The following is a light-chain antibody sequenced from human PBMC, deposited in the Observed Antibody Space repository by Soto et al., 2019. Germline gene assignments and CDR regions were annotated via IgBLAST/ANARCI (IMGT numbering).Light chain of an antibody. V-gene: IGLV2-14*02. Sequence: QSALTQPASVSGSPGQSITISCTGTSSDVGSYTLVSWYQQHPGKAPKLMIYEDTKRPSGGPDRFSGSTSGNTASLTISGLQGEDETDYFCSLYSSNGSLIFGPGTKVTVL. CDR1: SSDVGSYTL. J-gene: IGLJ1*01. CDR3: SLYSSNGSLI. CDR2: EDT.